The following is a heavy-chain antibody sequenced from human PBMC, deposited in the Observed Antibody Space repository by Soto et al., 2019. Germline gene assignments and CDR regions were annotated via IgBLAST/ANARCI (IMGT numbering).Heavy chain of an antibody. D-gene: IGHD3-10*01. J-gene: IGHJ4*02. V-gene: IGHV4-31*03. Sequence: QVQLQESGPGLVKPSQTLSLTCTVSGGSISSGGYYWSWIRQHPGKGLEWIGYIYYSGSTYYNPSLKSRVTISVDTSKNQFSLKLSTVTAADTAVYYCARGTIRGGIIRYFDYWGQGTLVTVSS. CDR3: ARGTIRGGIIRYFDY. CDR2: IYYSGST. CDR1: GGSISSGGYY.